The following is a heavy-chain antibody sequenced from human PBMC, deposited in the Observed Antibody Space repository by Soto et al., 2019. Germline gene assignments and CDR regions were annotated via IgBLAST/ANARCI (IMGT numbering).Heavy chain of an antibody. V-gene: IGHV1-3*01. J-gene: IGHJ5*02. CDR3: VRRHVSATGIDWFDP. CDR1: GYTFTSYG. D-gene: IGHD6-13*01. Sequence: ASVNVSCKASGYTFTSYGIHWVRQAPGQRLEWXGWXXAXXGXTXXXPXXRGRVTITRDTSASTAYMELSSLRSEDTAVYYCVRRHVSATGIDWFDPWGQGTLVTV. CDR2: XXAXXGXT.